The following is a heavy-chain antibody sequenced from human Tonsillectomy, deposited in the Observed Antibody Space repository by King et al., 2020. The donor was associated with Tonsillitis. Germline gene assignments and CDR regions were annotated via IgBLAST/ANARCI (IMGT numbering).Heavy chain of an antibody. J-gene: IGHJ6*02. CDR1: GFTFNSYR. CDR3: ARDRVYDILTGYPYGMDV. V-gene: IGHV3-48*02. CDR2: ISSTTNTR. D-gene: IGHD3-9*01. Sequence: VQLVESGGGLVQPGGSLRLSCAASGFTFNSYRMNWVRQAPGKGLEWVSYISSTTNTRYYADSVRGRFTISRDNAKNSLYLQMNSLRDEDTAVYYCARDRVYDILTGYPYGMDVWGQGTTVTVSS.